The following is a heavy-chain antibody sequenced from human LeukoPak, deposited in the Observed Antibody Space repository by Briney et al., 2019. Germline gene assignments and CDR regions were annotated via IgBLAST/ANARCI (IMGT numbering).Heavy chain of an antibody. CDR2: IYHSGST. CDR1: GSSISSSNW. CDR3: AREDSSWFKGYNWFDP. D-gene: IGHD6-13*01. V-gene: IGHV4-4*02. J-gene: IGHJ5*02. Sequence: SETLSLTCAVSGSSISSSNWWSWIRQPPGKGLEWIGEIYHSGSTNYNPSLKSRVTISVDTSKNQSSLKLSSVTAADTAVYYCAREDSSWFKGYNWFDPWGQGTLVTVSS.